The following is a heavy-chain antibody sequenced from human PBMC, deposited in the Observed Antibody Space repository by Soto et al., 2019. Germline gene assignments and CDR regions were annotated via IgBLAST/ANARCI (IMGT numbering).Heavy chain of an antibody. CDR2: ISSSSSTI. J-gene: IGHJ4*02. D-gene: IGHD3-22*01. CDR1: GFTFSSYS. CDR3: ASWPYYYDSSGYPKNY. Sequence: EGQLVESGGGLVQPGGSLRLSCAASGFTFSSYSMNWVRQAPGKGLEWVSYISSSSSTIYYADSVKGRFTISRDNAKNSLYLQMNSLRDEDTAVYYCASWPYYYDSSGYPKNYWGQGTLVTVSS. V-gene: IGHV3-48*02.